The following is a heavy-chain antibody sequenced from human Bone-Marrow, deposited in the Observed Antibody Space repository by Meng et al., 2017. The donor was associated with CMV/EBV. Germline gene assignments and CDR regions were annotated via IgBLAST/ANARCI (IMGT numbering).Heavy chain of an antibody. CDR1: GFTFSSYW. D-gene: IGHD3-10*01. CDR2: IKQDGSEK. V-gene: IGHV3-7*01. CDR3: ARDKRAMVPYSYYYYYGKDV. Sequence: GESLKISCAASGFTFSSYWMSWVRQAPGKGLEWVANIKQDGSEKYYVDSVKGRFTISRDNAKNSLYLQMNSLRAEDTAVYYCARDKRAMVPYSYYYYYGKDVWGQGTTVAVSS. J-gene: IGHJ6*02.